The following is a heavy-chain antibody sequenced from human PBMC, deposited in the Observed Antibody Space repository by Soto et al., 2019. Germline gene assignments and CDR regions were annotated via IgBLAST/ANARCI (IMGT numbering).Heavy chain of an antibody. Sequence: QLQLQESSPGLVKPSETLSLTCSVSGGSINNTNYSWVWIRQPPGKGLEWIGMIYYNGRTYYRESLKRPVNISVDPSKNPISLKVTSVTAADRAVYYCARSGSLCPLRDWFAPWGHASLVTVSS. D-gene: IGHD3-10*01. J-gene: IGHJ5*02. CDR1: GGSINNTNYS. CDR2: IYYNGRT. CDR3: ARSGSLCPLRDWFAP. V-gene: IGHV4-39*01.